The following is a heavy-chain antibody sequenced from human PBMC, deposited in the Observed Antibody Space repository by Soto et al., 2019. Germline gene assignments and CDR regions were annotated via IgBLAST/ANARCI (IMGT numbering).Heavy chain of an antibody. J-gene: IGHJ4*02. CDR2: INPKIGGT. CDR3: ARGRLGWQWPAY. CDR1: GYTFTGYY. V-gene: IGHV1-2*02. Sequence: QVQLVQSGAEVKKPGASVKVSCKASGYTFTGYYMHWVRQAPGQGLEAMGWINPKIGGTNYAQKFQGRVTMTRDTSISTADMELSRLRSDDTAVYYCARGRLGWQWPAYGGQGTLVTVSS. D-gene: IGHD6-19*01.